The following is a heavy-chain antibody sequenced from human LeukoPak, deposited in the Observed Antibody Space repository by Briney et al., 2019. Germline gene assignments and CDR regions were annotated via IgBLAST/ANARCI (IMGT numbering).Heavy chain of an antibody. J-gene: IGHJ4*02. CDR1: GGSFSGYY. CDR3: ARGDSYGYLTANYFDY. D-gene: IGHD5-18*01. V-gene: IGHV4-34*01. Sequence: SETLSLTCAVYGGSFSGYYWSWIRQPPGKGLERIGEINHSGSTNYNPSLKSRVTISVDTSKNQFSLKLSSVTAADTAVYYCARGDSYGYLTANYFDYWGQGTLVTVSS. CDR2: INHSGST.